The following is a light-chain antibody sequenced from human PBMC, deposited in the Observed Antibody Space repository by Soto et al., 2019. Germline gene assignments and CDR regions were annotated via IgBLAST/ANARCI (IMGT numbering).Light chain of an antibody. J-gene: IGLJ2*01. CDR3: QNWGTGIQV. Sequence: QLVLTQSPSASASLGASVKLTCTLSSVHSSYAIAWHQQQPEKGPRYLMKLVSDGSHTKGDGIPDRFSGSSSGAERYLTISSLKSEDEADYYCQNWGTGIQVFGGGTQLTVL. CDR1: SVHSSYA. V-gene: IGLV4-69*01. CDR2: LVSDGSH.